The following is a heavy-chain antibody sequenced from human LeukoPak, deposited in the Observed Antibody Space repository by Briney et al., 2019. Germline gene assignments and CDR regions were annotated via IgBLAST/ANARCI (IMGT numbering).Heavy chain of an antibody. D-gene: IGHD3-10*01. V-gene: IGHV3-7*01. CDR2: IKKDGSEI. J-gene: IGHJ4*02. CDR1: GFTFSNSW. Sequence: PGGSLRLSRVASGFTFSNSWMTWVRQARGKWRECVANIKKDGSEIYHVDSVKGRFTISRDNAKNSLYLQMNSLRVDDTAVYYCTRGEGDDFWGQGTLVTVSS. CDR3: TRGEGDDF.